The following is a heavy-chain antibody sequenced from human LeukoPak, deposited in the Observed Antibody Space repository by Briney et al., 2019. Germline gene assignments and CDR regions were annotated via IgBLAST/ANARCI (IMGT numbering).Heavy chain of an antibody. CDR3: AREAVVVPAATPFYYYYYMDV. D-gene: IGHD2-2*01. Sequence: GGSLRLSCAASGFTFSSYEMNWVRHAPGKGLEWVSYISSSGSTIYYADSVKGRFTISRDNAKNSLYLQMNSLRAEDTAVYYCAREAVVVPAATPFYYYYYMDVWGKGTTVTVSS. J-gene: IGHJ6*03. CDR1: GFTFSSYE. CDR2: ISSSGSTI. V-gene: IGHV3-48*03.